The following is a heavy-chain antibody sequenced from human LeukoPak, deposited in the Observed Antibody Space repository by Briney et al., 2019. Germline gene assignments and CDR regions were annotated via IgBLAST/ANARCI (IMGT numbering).Heavy chain of an antibody. CDR3: ARVVEPFYYDFWSGYYAVDY. Sequence: ASVKVSCKASGYTFTSYGISWVRQAPGQGLEWMGWISAYNGNTNYAQKLQGRVTMTTDTSTSTAYMELRSLRSDDTAVYYCARVVEPFYYDFWSGYYAVDYWGQGTLVTVSS. CDR2: ISAYNGNT. CDR1: GYTFTSYG. V-gene: IGHV1-18*01. J-gene: IGHJ4*02. D-gene: IGHD3-3*01.